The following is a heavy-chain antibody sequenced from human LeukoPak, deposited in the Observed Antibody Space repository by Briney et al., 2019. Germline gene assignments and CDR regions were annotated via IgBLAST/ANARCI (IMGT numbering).Heavy chain of an antibody. CDR2: IKSKTDGGTT. J-gene: IGHJ4*02. CDR1: GFTFSNAW. D-gene: IGHD3-9*01. V-gene: IGHV3-15*01. CDR3: TTVFAATPYFDY. Sequence: GRFLRLPCAASGFTFSNAWMSWVRQAPGKGLEWVGRIKSKTDGGTTDYAAPVKGRFTISRDDSKNTLYLQMNSLKTEDTAVYYCTTVFAATPYFDYWAREPWSPSPQ.